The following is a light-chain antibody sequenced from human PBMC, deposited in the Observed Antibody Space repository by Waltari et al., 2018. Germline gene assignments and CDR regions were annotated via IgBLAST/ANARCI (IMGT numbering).Light chain of an antibody. CDR2: WAS. CDR1: QSVLYSSKNKNY. Sequence: DIVMTQSPDSLAVSLGERATLNCKSSQSVLYSSKNKNYLRWYQQKPGQPPKLLIYWASTRESGVPDRFSGSGSGTDFTLTISSLQAEDAAFYYCHQYYSTPTTFGQGTKVEIK. J-gene: IGKJ1*01. V-gene: IGKV4-1*01. CDR3: HQYYSTPTT.